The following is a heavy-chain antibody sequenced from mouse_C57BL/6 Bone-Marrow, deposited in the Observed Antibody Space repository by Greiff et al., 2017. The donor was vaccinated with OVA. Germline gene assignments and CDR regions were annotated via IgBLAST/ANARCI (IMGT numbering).Heavy chain of an antibody. Sequence: EVNVVESGGGLVKPGGSLKLSCAASGFTFSSYAMSWVRQTPEKRLEWVATISDGGSYTYYPDNVKGRFTISRDNAKNNLYLQMSHLKSEDTAMYYCARDYYGHWYFDVWGTGTTVTVSS. CDR2: ISDGGSYT. D-gene: IGHD1-1*01. V-gene: IGHV5-4*01. CDR1: GFTFSSYA. CDR3: ARDYYGHWYFDV. J-gene: IGHJ1*03.